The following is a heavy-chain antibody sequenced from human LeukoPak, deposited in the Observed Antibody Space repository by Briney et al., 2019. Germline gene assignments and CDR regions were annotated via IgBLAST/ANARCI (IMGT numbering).Heavy chain of an antibody. CDR2: INPNRGGT. Sequence: ASVKVSCKASGYTFTGYYMHWLRQAPGQGLAWMGWINPNRGGTNYEQKFQGRVTMTRDTSISTAYMELSRLRSDDTAVYYCSTTGTMFRYYFDYWGQGTLVTVSS. CDR1: GYTFTGYY. D-gene: IGHD1-1*01. V-gene: IGHV1-2*02. CDR3: STTGTMFRYYFDY. J-gene: IGHJ4*02.